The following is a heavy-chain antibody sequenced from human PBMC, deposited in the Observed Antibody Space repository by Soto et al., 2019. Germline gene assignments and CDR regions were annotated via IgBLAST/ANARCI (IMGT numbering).Heavy chain of an antibody. CDR3: ARDMYSSDYFVKWFGP. D-gene: IGHD6-19*01. CDR1: GFSFSSYA. CDR2: ISHDGINK. J-gene: IGHJ5*02. Sequence: QVRLVESGGGVVQPGRSLRLSCTASGFSFSSYAMYWFRQPPGKRLEWVAVISHDGINKHYADSVKGRVTVSRDNSNHSLDLQLNSLRGEDTAMYYCARDMYSSDYFVKWFGPWGQGTLVTVSS. V-gene: IGHV3-30-3*01.